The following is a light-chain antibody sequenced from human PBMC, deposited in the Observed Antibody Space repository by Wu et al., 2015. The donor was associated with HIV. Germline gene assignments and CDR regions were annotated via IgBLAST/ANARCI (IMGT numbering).Light chain of an antibody. Sequence: EIVLTQSPATLSLSPGERATLSCRASQSVSSYLAWYQQKPGQAPRLLIYDASNRATGIPARFSGSGSGTDFTLTITSLEPEDSAVYYCQQHNNWPLTFGQGTRLEIK. V-gene: IGKV3-11*01. CDR3: QQHNNWPLT. CDR2: DAS. J-gene: IGKJ5*01. CDR1: QSVSSY.